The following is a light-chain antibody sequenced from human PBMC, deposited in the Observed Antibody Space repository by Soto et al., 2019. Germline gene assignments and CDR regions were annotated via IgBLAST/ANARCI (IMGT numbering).Light chain of an antibody. Sequence: QSALTQPASVSGSPGQSITISCTGTSSDVGGYNYVSWYQQHPGKAPKLLIYDVNNRPSGVSNRFSGSKSGNTASLTISGFQAEDEADYYCTSYTTTSTVIFGGGTKVTVL. J-gene: IGLJ2*01. CDR1: SSDVGGYNY. CDR3: TSYTTTSTVI. CDR2: DVN. V-gene: IGLV2-14*03.